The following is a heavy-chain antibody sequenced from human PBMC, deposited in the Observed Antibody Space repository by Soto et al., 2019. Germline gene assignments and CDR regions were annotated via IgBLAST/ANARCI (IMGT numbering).Heavy chain of an antibody. CDR2: IWYDGSNK. Sequence: QVQLVESGGGVVQPGRSLRLSCAASGFTFSSYGMHWVRQAPGKGLEWVAVIWYDGSNKYYADSVKGRFTISRDNSKNTLYLQMNSLRAEDTAVYYCARDDDRSGYYARGGAFDIWGQGTMVTVSS. D-gene: IGHD3-22*01. CDR1: GFTFSSYG. V-gene: IGHV3-33*01. CDR3: ARDDDRSGYYARGGAFDI. J-gene: IGHJ3*02.